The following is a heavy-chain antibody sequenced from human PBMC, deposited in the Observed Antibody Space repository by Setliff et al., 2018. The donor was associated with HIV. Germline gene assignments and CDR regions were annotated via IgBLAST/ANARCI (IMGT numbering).Heavy chain of an antibody. CDR2: VFYSGST. Sequence: PPGKGLEWIGTVFYSGSTSYSPPLKSRVTISVDTSKDQFSLKLKPVTAADTALYYCARLVRGGSGHYFDYWGQGKLVTVSS. CDR3: ARLVRGGSGHYFDY. V-gene: IGHV4-39*07. J-gene: IGHJ4*02. D-gene: IGHD3-10*01.